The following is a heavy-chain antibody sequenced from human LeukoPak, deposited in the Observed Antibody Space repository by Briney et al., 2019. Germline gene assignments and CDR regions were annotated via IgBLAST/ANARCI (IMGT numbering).Heavy chain of an antibody. Sequence: SETLSLTCTVSGGSISSYYWSWIRQPPGKGLEWIGYIYYSGSTNYNPSLKSRVTMSVDTSKNQFSLKLSSVTAADTAVYFCARGRVSSSTWHSTYYYYFYMDVWGKGTTVTVSS. CDR2: IYYSGST. CDR1: GGSISSYY. D-gene: IGHD4-11*01. CDR3: ARGRVSSSTWHSTYYYYFYMDV. J-gene: IGHJ6*03. V-gene: IGHV4-59*01.